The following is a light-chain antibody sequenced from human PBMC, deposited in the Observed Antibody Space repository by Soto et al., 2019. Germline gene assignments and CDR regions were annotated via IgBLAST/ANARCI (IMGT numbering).Light chain of an antibody. CDR2: AAS. Sequence: DIQMAQSPSSLSASVGDRVTITCRASQSISNFVNWYLQRPGKAPQRLIYAASALQSGVPSRFSGSGSGTEFSLTISGLQSEDFGTYYCQQCFGLFRTFGQGTKLDIK. CDR3: QQCFGLFRT. CDR1: QSISNF. V-gene: IGKV1-39*01. J-gene: IGKJ2*01.